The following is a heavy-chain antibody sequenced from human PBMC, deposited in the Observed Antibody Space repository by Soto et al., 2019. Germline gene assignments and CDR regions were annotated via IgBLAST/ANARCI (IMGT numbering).Heavy chain of an antibody. Sequence: GLEWVAVISYDGSNKYYADSVKGRFTISRDNSKNTLYLQMNSLRAEDTAVYYCAKDLGRIVVVITGVFDYWGQGTLVTVSS. D-gene: IGHD3-22*01. J-gene: IGHJ4*02. V-gene: IGHV3-30*18. CDR3: AKDLGRIVVVITGVFDY. CDR2: ISYDGSNK.